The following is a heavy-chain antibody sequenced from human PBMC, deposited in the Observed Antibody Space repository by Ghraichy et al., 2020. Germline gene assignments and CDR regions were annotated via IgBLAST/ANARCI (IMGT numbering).Heavy chain of an antibody. J-gene: IGHJ2*01. V-gene: IGHV4-59*01. Sequence: SETLSLTCTVSGGSISSYYWSWLRQPPGKGPEWIGNIDFSGGSKYSPSLTSRVTISLDTSKNQFSLKLDSVTAADTAVYYCARALRFHCYLDLWGRGSLVTVSS. CDR1: GGSISSYY. D-gene: IGHD2-15*01. CDR3: ARALRFHCYLDL. CDR2: IDFSGGS.